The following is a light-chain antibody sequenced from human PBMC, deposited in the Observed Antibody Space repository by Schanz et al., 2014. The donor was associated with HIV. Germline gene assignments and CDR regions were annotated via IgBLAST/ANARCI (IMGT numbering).Light chain of an antibody. V-gene: IGKV4-1*01. J-gene: IGKJ1*01. Sequence: DIVMTQSPDSLAVSLGGRATINCKSSQTVLYSSNNKNYLAWYQQKPGQPPKLLIYWASTRESGVPDRFSGSGSGTDFTLTISSLQAEDVAVYYCQQYYRTPWTFGQGTKVEIK. CDR1: QTVLYSSNNKNY. CDR2: WAS. CDR3: QQYYRTPWT.